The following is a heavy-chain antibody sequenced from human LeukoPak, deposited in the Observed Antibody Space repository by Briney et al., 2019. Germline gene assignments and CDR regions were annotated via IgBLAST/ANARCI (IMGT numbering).Heavy chain of an antibody. J-gene: IGHJ6*03. D-gene: IGHD4-17*01. V-gene: IGHV3-23*01. CDR2: ISGSGGSS. Sequence: GGSLRLSCAASGFIYSNFAMSWVSQAPGKGLEWVSVISGSGGSSFYADSVKGRFIISRDNSKNTLYLQMNSLRVEDTAQYYCAKDLSYGDTSYFYYYMDVWGKGTTVTVSS. CDR3: AKDLSYGDTSYFYYYMDV. CDR1: GFIYSNFA.